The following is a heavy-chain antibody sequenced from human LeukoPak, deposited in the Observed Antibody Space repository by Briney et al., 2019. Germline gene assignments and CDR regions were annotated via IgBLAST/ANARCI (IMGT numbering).Heavy chain of an antibody. CDR3: ARSSLGTITAGPFDY. Sequence: PAASVKVSCKASGYTFSSYGIAWVRQAPGQGLEWMGWISGYNGNTNYAQKLQGRVSMTTGTSTTTAYMELRSLTSDDTALYCCARSSLGTITAGPFDYWGQGTLVTVSS. CDR2: ISGYNGNT. CDR1: GYTFSSYG. V-gene: IGHV1-18*01. J-gene: IGHJ4*02. D-gene: IGHD5-12*01.